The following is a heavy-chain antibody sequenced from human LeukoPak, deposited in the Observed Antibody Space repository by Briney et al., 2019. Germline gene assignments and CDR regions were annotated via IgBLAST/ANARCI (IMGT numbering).Heavy chain of an antibody. J-gene: IGHJ4*02. D-gene: IGHD3-16*01. Sequence: GGSLRLSCAASGFTFSSYAMSWVCQAPGKGLEWVSAISGSGGSTYYADSVKGRFTISRDNSKNTLYLQMNSLRAEDTAVYYCAKGIRAVLGIIDYWGQGTLVTVSS. CDR3: AKGIRAVLGIIDY. CDR1: GFTFSSYA. V-gene: IGHV3-23*01. CDR2: ISGSGGST.